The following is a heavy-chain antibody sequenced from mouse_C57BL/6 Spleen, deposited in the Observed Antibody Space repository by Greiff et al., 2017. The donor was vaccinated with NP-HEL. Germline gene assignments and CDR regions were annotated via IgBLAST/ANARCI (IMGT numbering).Heavy chain of an antibody. CDR1: GYTFTDYY. J-gene: IGHJ3*01. CDR2: INPNNGGT. V-gene: IGHV1-26*01. D-gene: IGHD1-1*01. CDR3: ARPTYYGSSPFAY. Sequence: VQLQQSGPELVKPGASVKISCKASGYTFTDYYMNWVKQSHGKSLEWIGDINPNNGGTSYNQKFKGKATLTVDKSSSTAYMELRSLTSEDSAVYYCARPTYYGSSPFAYWGQGTLVTVSA.